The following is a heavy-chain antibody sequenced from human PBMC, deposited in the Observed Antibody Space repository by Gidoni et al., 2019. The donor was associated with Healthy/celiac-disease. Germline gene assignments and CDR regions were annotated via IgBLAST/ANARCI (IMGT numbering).Heavy chain of an antibody. D-gene: IGHD3-3*01. V-gene: IGHV3-30*18. CDR2: LSYAGSNK. CDR3: AKVSVAGHLELDAFDI. CDR1: GFTFSSYG. Sequence: QVQLVESGGGVVQPGGALRLSCAASGFTFSSYGMHWVRQAPGQGLEWVAVLSYAGSNKYYADSVNGPFTISRDNSKNTLYLQMNSLRAEDTAVYYCAKVSVAGHLELDAFDIWGQGTMVTVSS. J-gene: IGHJ3*02.